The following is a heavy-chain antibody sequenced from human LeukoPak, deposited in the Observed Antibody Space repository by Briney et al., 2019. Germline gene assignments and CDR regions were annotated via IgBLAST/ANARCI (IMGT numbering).Heavy chain of an antibody. CDR3: TRDGSGWPVY. D-gene: IGHD6-19*01. V-gene: IGHV3-7*01. CDR2: ISPDGNER. CDR1: GFDFSTSW. Sequence: GGSLTLSCAASGFDFSTSWMGWVRQAPGKGLEWVINISPDGNERYSVDSVKGRFTISRDNAENSLYLQMKGLEVEDTAMYYCTRDGSGWPVYWGQGALVTVSS. J-gene: IGHJ4*02.